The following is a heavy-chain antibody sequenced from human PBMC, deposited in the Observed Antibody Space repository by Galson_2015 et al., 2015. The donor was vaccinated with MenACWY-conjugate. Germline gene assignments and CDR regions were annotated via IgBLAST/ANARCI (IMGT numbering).Heavy chain of an antibody. Sequence: PSLVKPTPTLTLTCTFSGFSLSTSRVGVGWIRQPPGQALEWLSLIYWDDDKRYSPSLKSRLTITKDTSKNQVVLSMTNMDPVDTATYCCAHSPYCSTTSCYAARAFDVWGQGTVVTVSS. CDR2: IYWDDDK. V-gene: IGHV2-5*02. CDR3: AHSPYCSTTSCYAARAFDV. J-gene: IGHJ3*01. CDR1: GFSLSTSRVG. D-gene: IGHD2-2*01.